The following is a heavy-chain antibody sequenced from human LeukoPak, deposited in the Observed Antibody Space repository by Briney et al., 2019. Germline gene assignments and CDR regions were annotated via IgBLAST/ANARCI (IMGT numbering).Heavy chain of an antibody. J-gene: IGHJ4*02. CDR2: LYHSGST. CDR3: ARGDVAGVPHYFDY. V-gene: IGHV4-38-2*02. CDR1: NYSITSGSY. D-gene: IGHD3-10*01. Sequence: SETLSLTCTVSNYSITSGSYWGWIRQTPGKGLEWIGSLYHSGSTFYNPSLKSRVTMSVDTSKNQFSLKLRSVTAADTAVYYCARGDVAGVPHYFDYWGQGSLVTVSS.